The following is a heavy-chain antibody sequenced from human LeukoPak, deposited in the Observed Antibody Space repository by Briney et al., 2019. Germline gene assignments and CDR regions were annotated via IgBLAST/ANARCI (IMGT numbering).Heavy chain of an antibody. CDR2: INPNSGGT. J-gene: IGHJ6*03. Sequence: ASVKVSCKASGYTFTGYYMHWVRQAPGQGLEWMGWINPNSGGTNYAQKFQGRVTMTRDTSISTAHMELSRLRSDGTAVYYCARGRGGFYYYYMDVWGKGTTVTVSS. V-gene: IGHV1-2*02. CDR1: GYTFTGYY. CDR3: ARGRGGFYYYYMDV.